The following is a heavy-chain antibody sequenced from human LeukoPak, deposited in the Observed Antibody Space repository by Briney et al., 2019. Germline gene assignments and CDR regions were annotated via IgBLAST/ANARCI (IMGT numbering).Heavy chain of an antibody. J-gene: IGHJ4*02. CDR2: IKQDGSEK. CDR3: AREPLWELPTGYYFDY. D-gene: IGHD1-26*01. CDR1: GFTFSSYW. V-gene: IGHV3-7*01. Sequence: GGSLRLSCAASGFTFSSYWMSWVRQAPGKGLEWVANIKQDGSEKYYVDSVKGRFTISRDNAKNSLYLQMNSLRAEDTAVYYCAREPLWELPTGYYFDYWGQGTLVTVSS.